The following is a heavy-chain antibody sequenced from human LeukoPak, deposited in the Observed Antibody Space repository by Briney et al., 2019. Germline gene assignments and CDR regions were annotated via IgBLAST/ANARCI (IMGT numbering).Heavy chain of an antibody. J-gene: IGHJ5*01. D-gene: IGHD4-17*01. Sequence: SETLSLTCTVSGGSISSGGYYWSWIRQHPGKGLEWIGYIYSSENTSYNPSLKSRVTISVDTSKNQFSLKLTSVTAADTAVYYCARDIMSDDYAGWFDSWGQGTLVTVSS. V-gene: IGHV4-31*03. CDR2: IYSSENT. CDR3: ARDIMSDDYAGWFDS. CDR1: GGSISSGGYY.